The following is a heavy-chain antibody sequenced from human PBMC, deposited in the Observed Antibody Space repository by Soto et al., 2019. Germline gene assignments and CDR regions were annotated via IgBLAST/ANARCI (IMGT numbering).Heavy chain of an antibody. CDR1: GFTFSSYA. D-gene: IGHD3-22*01. CDR2: ISGSGDST. J-gene: IGHJ6*02. Sequence: EVQLLESGGGLVQPGGSLRLSCAASGFTFSSYAMSWVRQAPGKGLEWVSAISGSGDSTYYADSVKGRFAISRDNSKNTLYLQMTSLRAEDTAVYYCAKDTYLDYSDSSGYYPWYYYGLDVWGQGTTVTVSS. CDR3: AKDTYLDYSDSSGYYPWYYYGLDV. V-gene: IGHV3-23*01.